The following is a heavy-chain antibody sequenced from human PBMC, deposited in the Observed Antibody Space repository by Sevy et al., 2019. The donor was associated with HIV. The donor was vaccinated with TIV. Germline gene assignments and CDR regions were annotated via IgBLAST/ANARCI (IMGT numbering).Heavy chain of an antibody. J-gene: IGHJ4*02. D-gene: IGHD7-27*01. V-gene: IGHV3-30-3*01. CDR3: ARDQLGSIDY. Sequence: GGSLRLSCAVSGFTFSTYAMHWVRQAPGKGLECVAIVSSDGSEINYADSVKGRFTISRDNSRNTLYRQMNSLRTEETALYYCARDQLGSIDYWGQGTLVTVSS. CDR2: VSSDGSEI. CDR1: GFTFSTYA.